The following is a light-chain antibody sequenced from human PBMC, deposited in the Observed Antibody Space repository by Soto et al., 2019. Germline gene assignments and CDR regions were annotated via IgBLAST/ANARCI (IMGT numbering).Light chain of an antibody. V-gene: IGLV2-14*01. Sequence: QSVLTQPASVSGSPGQSITISCTGTIDDVGGYDYVSWYQQYPGTAPKLIIYEVTYGPSGVSTRFSGSKSGNTASLTISGLQSEDEADYYCSSYTSITTYVFGSGTKLTVL. CDR2: EVT. J-gene: IGLJ1*01. CDR1: IDDVGGYDY. CDR3: SSYTSITTYV.